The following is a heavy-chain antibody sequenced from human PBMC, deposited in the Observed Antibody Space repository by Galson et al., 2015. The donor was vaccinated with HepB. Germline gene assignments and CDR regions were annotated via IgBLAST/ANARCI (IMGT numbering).Heavy chain of an antibody. J-gene: IGHJ3*01. Sequence: SLRLSCAASGFTFSSYSMNWVRQAPGKGLEWVSYISSSSSTIYYADSVKGRFTISRDNAKNSLYLQMNSLRAEDTAVYYCARDWSPTVVTPWGQGTMVTVS. CDR1: GFTFSSYS. D-gene: IGHD4-23*01. CDR2: ISSSSSTI. CDR3: ARDWSPTVVTP. V-gene: IGHV3-48*01.